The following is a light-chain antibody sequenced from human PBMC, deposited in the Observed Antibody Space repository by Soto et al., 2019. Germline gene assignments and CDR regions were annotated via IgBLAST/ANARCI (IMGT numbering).Light chain of an antibody. J-gene: IGLJ1*01. Sequence: SYELTQPPSVSVSPGQTATITCSGDKLEKKFVCWYQQRPGQSPVLVIYQDDKRPPGIPERFYGSNSGNTATLTIGGTQAVDEAAYYCQAWDTTTYVFGPGTKVTVL. V-gene: IGLV3-1*01. CDR2: QDD. CDR3: QAWDTTTYV. CDR1: KLEKKF.